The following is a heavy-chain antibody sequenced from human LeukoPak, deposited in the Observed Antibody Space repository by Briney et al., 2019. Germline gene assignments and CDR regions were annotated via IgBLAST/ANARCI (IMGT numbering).Heavy chain of an antibody. V-gene: IGHV3-30*03. CDR1: GFTFSSYG. Sequence: GGSMRLSCAASGFTFSSYGMHWVRQAPGEGLEWVAVISYDGSNKYYANSVKGRFTIYRDNSKNTLYLQMNSLRAEDTAVYYCAGGFGELIYYYGMDVWGKGTTVTVSS. CDR3: AGGFGELIYYYGMDV. CDR2: ISYDGSNK. J-gene: IGHJ6*04. D-gene: IGHD3-10*01.